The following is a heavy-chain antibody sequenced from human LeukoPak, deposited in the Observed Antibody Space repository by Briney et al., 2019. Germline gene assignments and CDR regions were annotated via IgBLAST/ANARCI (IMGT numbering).Heavy chain of an antibody. D-gene: IGHD5-18*01. CDR3: AKGQNSRGYSRDY. CDR1: GFTFSSYA. V-gene: IGHV3-23*01. Sequence: GGSLRLSCAASGFTFSSYAMSWVRQAPGKGLEWVSAISGSGGSTYYADSVKGRFTISRDNSKNPLYLQMNSLRAEDTAVYYCAKGQNSRGYSRDYWGEGTLVTVSS. CDR2: ISGSGGST. J-gene: IGHJ4*02.